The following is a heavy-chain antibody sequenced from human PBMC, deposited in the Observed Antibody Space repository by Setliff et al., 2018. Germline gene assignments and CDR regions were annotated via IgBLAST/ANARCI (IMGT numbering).Heavy chain of an antibody. V-gene: IGHV4-59*01. CDR3: ARYRNYFDSSGQTQYYFDY. CDR2: MYYSGST. CDR1: GGSISSYY. Sequence: TSETLSLTCTVSGGSISSYYWSWIRQPPGKGLEWIGYMYYSGSTNYNPSLKSRVTISVDTSKNQFSLNLNSVTAADTAVYYCARYRNYFDSSGQTQYYFDYWGQGTLVTVSS. D-gene: IGHD3-22*01. J-gene: IGHJ4*02.